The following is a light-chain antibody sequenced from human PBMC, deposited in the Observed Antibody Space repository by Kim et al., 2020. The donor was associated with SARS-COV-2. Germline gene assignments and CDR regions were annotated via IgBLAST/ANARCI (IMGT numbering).Light chain of an antibody. CDR1: QSISTH. Sequence: DIQMTQSPSALSSSVGDRGTSTCRTTQSISTHLNWSQQKPGRAPKLLISAASTLQGGVPSRFIGSGSETDFTLTISSLQPEYFATYFCQQSYITPFTFGPGTKVDIK. V-gene: IGKV1-39*01. CDR3: QQSYITPFT. CDR2: AAS. J-gene: IGKJ3*01.